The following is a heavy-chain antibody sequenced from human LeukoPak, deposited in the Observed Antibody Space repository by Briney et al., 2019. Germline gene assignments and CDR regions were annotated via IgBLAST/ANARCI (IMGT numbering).Heavy chain of an antibody. CDR2: IIPIFGTA. CDR1: GGTFSSYA. Sequence: ASVKVPCKASGGTFSSYAISWVRQAPGQGLEWMGGIIPIFGTANYAQKFQGRVTITADKSTSTAYMELSSLRSEDTAVYYCARAAGPRYCSSTSCRNDYYYGMDVWGKGTTVTVSS. CDR3: ARAAGPRYCSSTSCRNDYYYGMDV. J-gene: IGHJ6*04. D-gene: IGHD2-2*01. V-gene: IGHV1-69*06.